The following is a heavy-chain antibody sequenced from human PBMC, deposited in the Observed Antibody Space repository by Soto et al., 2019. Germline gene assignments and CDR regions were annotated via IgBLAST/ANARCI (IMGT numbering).Heavy chain of an antibody. D-gene: IGHD6-13*01. J-gene: IGHJ6*02. CDR2: MDPSSGHT. CDR1: GYTFTSYD. V-gene: IGHV1-8*01. Sequence: QVQLVKSGAEVKRPGAPVKVPGKASGYTFTSYDIDWVGKATGQGLEGMGRMDPSSGHTDYAQKFQGRVTMTRNTAIRTAYMELSSLRSDDTAVYYCATRYPSSWFRSGYYYGLDVWGQGTAVTVSS. CDR3: ATRYPSSWFRSGYYYGLDV.